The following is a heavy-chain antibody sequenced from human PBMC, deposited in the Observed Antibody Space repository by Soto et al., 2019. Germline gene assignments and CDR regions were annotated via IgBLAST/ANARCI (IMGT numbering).Heavy chain of an antibody. CDR3: ARDKARGYLGGKYYHPTHV. D-gene: IGHD1-26*01. CDR1: GGSFSTYA. V-gene: IGHV1-69*12. CDR2: IIPIFRRP. Sequence: QVQLVQSGAEVKKPGSSVKVSCRFPGGSFSTYAISWVRQAPGQGVEWMGGIIPIFRRPRYGKKFQGRVTITADESTTTAYMELSNLRSEDTAVYCCARDKARGYLGGKYYHPTHVWGQGTTVTVSS. J-gene: IGHJ6*02.